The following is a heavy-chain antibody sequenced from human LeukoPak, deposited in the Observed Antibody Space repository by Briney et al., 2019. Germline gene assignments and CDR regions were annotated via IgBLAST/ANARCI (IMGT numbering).Heavy chain of an antibody. CDR2: IYNSGST. V-gene: IGHV4-38-2*02. D-gene: IGHD4-17*01. J-gene: IGHJ4*02. Sequence: PSETLSLTCTVSGYSISSGYYWGWIRQPPGKGLEWIGSIYNSGSTYYNPSLKSRVTISVDTSKNQFSLKLSSVTAADTAVYYCARGDDNGDYEAIDWGQGTLVTVSS. CDR3: ARGDDNGDYEAID. CDR1: GYSISSGYY.